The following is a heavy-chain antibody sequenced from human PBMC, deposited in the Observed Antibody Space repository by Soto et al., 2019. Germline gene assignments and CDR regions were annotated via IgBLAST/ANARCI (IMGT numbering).Heavy chain of an antibody. V-gene: IGHV4-34*01. CDR2: INHSGST. CDR3: ARGPGYYGSGSYYKDY. D-gene: IGHD3-10*01. Sequence: SETLSLTCAVYGGSFSCYYWIWIRQPPGKGLEWIGEINHSGSTNYNPSLKSRVTISVDTSKNQFSLKLSSVTAADTAVYYCARGPGYYGSGSYYKDYWGQGTLVTVSS. J-gene: IGHJ4*02. CDR1: GGSFSCYY.